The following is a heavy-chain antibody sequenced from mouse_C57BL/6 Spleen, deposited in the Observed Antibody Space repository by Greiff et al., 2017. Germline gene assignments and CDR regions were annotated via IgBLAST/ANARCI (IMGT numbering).Heavy chain of an antibody. CDR2: INPGSGGT. CDR1: GYAFTNYL. V-gene: IGHV1-54*01. J-gene: IGHJ4*01. Sequence: QVQLQQSGAELVRPGTSVKVSCKASGYAFTNYLIEWVKQRPGQGLEWIGVINPGSGGTNYNEKFKGKATLTADKSSSTAYMQLSSRTSEDSAVYFCARGGYDYAMDYWGQGTSVTVSS. CDR3: ARGGYDYAMDY. D-gene: IGHD2-14*01.